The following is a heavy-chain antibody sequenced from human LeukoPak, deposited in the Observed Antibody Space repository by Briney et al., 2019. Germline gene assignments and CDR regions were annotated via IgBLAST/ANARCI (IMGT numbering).Heavy chain of an antibody. J-gene: IGHJ4*02. CDR2: IRYEGSNK. Sequence: GGSLRLSCAASGFTFSTYGMNWVRQAPGKGLEWVTSIRYEGSNKYYANSVKGRFTISRDNSKNTLYLQMNSLRAEDTAVYYCAKGTITMVRGSFDYWGQGTLVTVSS. V-gene: IGHV3-30*02. CDR3: AKGTITMVRGSFDY. CDR1: GFTFSTYG. D-gene: IGHD3-10*01.